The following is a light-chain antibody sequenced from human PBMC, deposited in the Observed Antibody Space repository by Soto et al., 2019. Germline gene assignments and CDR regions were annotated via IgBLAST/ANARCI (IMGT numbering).Light chain of an antibody. CDR2: DVS. J-gene: IGLJ3*02. CDR1: SSDVGGYNY. Sequence: QSALTQPRSVSGSPGQSVTISCTGTSSDVGGYNYVSWYQRHPGKAPKLVIYDVSKWPSGVPDRFSGSKSGNTASLTISGLQAEDEADYYCCSYAGNSLWVFGGGTKLTVL. V-gene: IGLV2-11*01. CDR3: CSYAGNSLWV.